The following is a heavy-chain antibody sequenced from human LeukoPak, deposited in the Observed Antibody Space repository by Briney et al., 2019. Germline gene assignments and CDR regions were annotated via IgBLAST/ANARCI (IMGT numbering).Heavy chain of an antibody. D-gene: IGHD6-13*01. CDR1: GYTFTTYN. CDR2: ISGYNGNT. J-gene: IGHJ4*02. Sequence: ASVKVSCKASGYTFTTYNINWVRQAPGQGLEWMGWISGYNGNTNYAQKLQGRVTMTTDTSTTTAYMELRRLRADDTAVYYCARDMGRRYSSSWRNSDYWGQGTLVTVSS. V-gene: IGHV1-18*01. CDR3: ARDMGRRYSSSWRNSDY.